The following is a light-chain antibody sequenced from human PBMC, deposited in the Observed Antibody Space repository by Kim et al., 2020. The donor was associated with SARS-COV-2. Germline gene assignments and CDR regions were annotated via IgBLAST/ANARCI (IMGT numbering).Light chain of an antibody. CDR1: QSVSSY. J-gene: IGKJ4*01. CDR3: QQRSNWPLT. CDR2: DAS. V-gene: IGKV3-11*01. Sequence: EIVLTQSPATLSLSPGERATLSCRASQSVSSYLAWYQHKPGQAPRLLIYDASSRATGIPARFSGSGSGTDFTLTISSLEPEDFAVYYCQQRSNWPLTFGGGTKVEI.